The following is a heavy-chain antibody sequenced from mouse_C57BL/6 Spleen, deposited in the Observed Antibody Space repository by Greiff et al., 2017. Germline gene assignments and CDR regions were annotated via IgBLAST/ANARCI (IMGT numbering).Heavy chain of an antibody. V-gene: IGHV1-76*01. J-gene: IGHJ1*03. D-gene: IGHD1-1*01. CDR1: GYTFTDYY. CDR3: ARRATVDWYFDV. CDR2: IYPGSGNT. Sequence: QVQLKESGAELVRPGASVKLSCKASGYTFTDYYINWVKQRPGQGLEWIARIYPGSGNTFYNEKFKGKATLTAEKSSSTAYMQLSSLTSEDSAVYFCARRATVDWYFDVWGTGTTVTVSS.